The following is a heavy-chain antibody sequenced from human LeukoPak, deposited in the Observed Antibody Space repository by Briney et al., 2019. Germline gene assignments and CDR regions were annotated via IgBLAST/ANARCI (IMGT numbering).Heavy chain of an antibody. V-gene: IGHV1-3*01. J-gene: IGHJ6*02. CDR1: EYTCSSYS. D-gene: IGHD2-2*01. CDR3: ARGSCSSTSCFMDV. CDR2: INAGKGNT. Sequence: ASVKVSCKASEYTCSSYSIHWVRQAPGQRLEWMGWINAGKGNTKYSQNLQGRVTVTGDTSASTAYMELSSLTSEDTAVYYCARGSCSSTSCFMDVWGQGTTVTVSS.